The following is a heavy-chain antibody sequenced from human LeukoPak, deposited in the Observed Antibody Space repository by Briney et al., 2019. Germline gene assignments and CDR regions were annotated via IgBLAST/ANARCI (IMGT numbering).Heavy chain of an antibody. CDR1: GGSISSYY. J-gene: IGHJ1*01. V-gene: IGHV4-59*08. Sequence: SETLSLTCTVSGGSISSYYWSWIRQPPGKGLEWIGYIYYSGSTNYNPSLKSRVTISVDTSKNQFSLKLSSVAAADTAVYYCVRHFGRGGSYEEEFQHWGQGTLVTVSS. CDR2: IYYSGST. CDR3: VRHFGRGGSYEEEFQH. D-gene: IGHD1-26*01.